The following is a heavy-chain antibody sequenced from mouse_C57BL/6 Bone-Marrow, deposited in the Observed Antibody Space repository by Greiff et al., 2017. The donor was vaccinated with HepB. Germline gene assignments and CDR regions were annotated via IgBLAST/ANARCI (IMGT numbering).Heavy chain of an antibody. CDR2: IHPNSGST. CDR3: AREGVYDGYYHYYAMDY. Sequence: QVQLKQPGAELVKPGASVKLSCKASGYTFTSYRMHWVKQRPGQGLEWIGMIHPNSGSTNYNEKFKSKATLTVDKSSSTAYMQLSSLTSEDSAVYYCAREGVYDGYYHYYAMDYWGQGTSVTVSS. D-gene: IGHD2-3*01. V-gene: IGHV1-64*01. CDR1: GYTFTSYR. J-gene: IGHJ4*01.